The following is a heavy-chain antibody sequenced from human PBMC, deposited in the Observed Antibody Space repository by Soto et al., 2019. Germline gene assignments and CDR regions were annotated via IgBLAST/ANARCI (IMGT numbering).Heavy chain of an antibody. CDR2: ISSSSSYI. D-gene: IGHD6-19*01. J-gene: IGHJ4*02. Sequence: PGGSLSLSCAASGFTFISYSMNWVRQAPGKGLEWVSSISSSSSYIYYADSVKGRFTISRDNAKNSLYLQMNSLRAEDTAVYYCARDGWYDVIIDYWGKGTLVTV. V-gene: IGHV3-21*01. CDR3: ARDGWYDVIIDY. CDR1: GFTFISYS.